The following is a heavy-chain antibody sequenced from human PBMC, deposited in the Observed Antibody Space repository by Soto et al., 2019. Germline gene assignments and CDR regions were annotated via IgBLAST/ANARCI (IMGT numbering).Heavy chain of an antibody. CDR1: GFTFSRYW. CDR2: IKQDGSEK. D-gene: IGHD6-13*01. Sequence: GGSLRLSCAASGFTFSRYWMSWVRQAPGKGLEWVANIKQDGSEKYYVDSVKGRFTISRDNAKNSLYLQMNSLRAEDTAVYYCARAGYSSSWYYFDYWGQGTLVTVSS. J-gene: IGHJ4*02. V-gene: IGHV3-7*05. CDR3: ARAGYSSSWYYFDY.